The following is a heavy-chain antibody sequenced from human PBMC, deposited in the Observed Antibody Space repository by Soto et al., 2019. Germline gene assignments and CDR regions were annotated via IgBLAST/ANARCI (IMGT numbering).Heavy chain of an antibody. Sequence: QVQLVQSGAEVKKPGSSVKVSCKAAGGTFSSYAISWLRQAPGQGLEWMGGIIPIFSTVNYVQKFQGRVTITADESTSTAYMELSSLRSEDTAGYYCVGDYYDTRGYYFDYWGQGTLVTVSS. J-gene: IGHJ4*02. CDR3: VGDYYDTRGYYFDY. V-gene: IGHV1-69*01. D-gene: IGHD3-22*01. CDR2: IIPIFSTV. CDR1: GGTFSSYA.